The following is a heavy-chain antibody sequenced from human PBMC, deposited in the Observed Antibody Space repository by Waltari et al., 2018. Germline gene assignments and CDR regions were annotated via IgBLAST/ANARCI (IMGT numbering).Heavy chain of an antibody. CDR2: VYPSGST. V-gene: IGHV4-4*07. CDR1: GGSIRAYS. J-gene: IGHJ4*02. D-gene: IGHD2-15*01. Sequence: QVQLQESGPGLVKPSETLSLTCTASGGSIRAYSWHWIRQPAGKRLEWIGRVYPSGSTDYNPSLKSRVTMSVDTSKNQFSLEVRSVTAADTAVYYCARMRSGPFDYWGQGTLVTVSS. CDR3: ARMRSGPFDY.